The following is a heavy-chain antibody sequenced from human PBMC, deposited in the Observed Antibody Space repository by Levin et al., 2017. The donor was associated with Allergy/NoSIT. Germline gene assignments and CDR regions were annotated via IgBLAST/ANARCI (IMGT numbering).Heavy chain of an antibody. CDR3: ARDRWTDLSSGSLPRPSDY. V-gene: IGHV3-48*01. CDR1: GFTFSSYT. CDR2: ISGSGGTI. Sequence: LSLTCAASGFTFSSYTMTWVRQAPGKGLEWLSSISGSGGTIYYADSVRGRFTISRDNAKNSLYLQMNSLRAEDTAIYYCARDRWTDLSSGSLPRPSDYWGQGILVTVSS. J-gene: IGHJ4*02. D-gene: IGHD3-3*01.